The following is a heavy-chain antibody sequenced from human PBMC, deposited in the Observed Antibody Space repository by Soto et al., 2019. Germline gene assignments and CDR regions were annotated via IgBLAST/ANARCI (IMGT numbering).Heavy chain of an antibody. J-gene: IGHJ6*02. CDR3: AKDLGGARYYYYGMDV. V-gene: IGHV3-9*01. CDR2: ISWNSGSI. CDR1: GFTFDDYA. D-gene: IGHD2-21*01. Sequence: SLRLSCAASGFTFDDYAMHWVRQAPGKGLEWVSGISWNSGSIGYADSVKGRFTISRDNAKNSLYLQMNSLRAEDTALYYCAKDLGGARYYYYGMDVRGQGTTVNVSS.